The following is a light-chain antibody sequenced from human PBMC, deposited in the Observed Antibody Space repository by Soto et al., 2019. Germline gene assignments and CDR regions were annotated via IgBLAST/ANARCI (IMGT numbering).Light chain of an antibody. CDR3: QQADSFPRP. V-gene: IGKV1D-12*01. CDR2: GAF. J-gene: IGKJ4*01. Sequence: DIQMTQSPSSVSASIGDTVTITCRASQDIITLLAWYQQKPGKAPKLLIYGAFTLESGVPSRFSGRGSGTDFTLTISSLQPEDFATYFCQQADSFPRPFGGGTKVEIK. CDR1: QDIITL.